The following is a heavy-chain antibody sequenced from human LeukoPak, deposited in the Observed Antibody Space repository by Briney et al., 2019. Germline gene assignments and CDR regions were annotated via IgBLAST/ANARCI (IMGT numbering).Heavy chain of an antibody. D-gene: IGHD6-6*01. CDR3: ARDSIAGFDP. V-gene: IGHV4-34*01. Sequence: PSETLSLTCAVYGGSFSGYYWSWIRQPPGKGLEWIGEINHSGTTNYNPSLKSRATISVDTSKNQFSLKLSSVTAADTAVYYCARDSIAGFDPWGQGTLVTVSS. CDR2: INHSGTT. CDR1: GGSFSGYY. J-gene: IGHJ5*02.